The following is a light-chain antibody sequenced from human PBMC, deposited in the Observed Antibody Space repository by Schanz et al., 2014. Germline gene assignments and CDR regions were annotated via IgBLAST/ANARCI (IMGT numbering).Light chain of an antibody. Sequence: QSVLTQPPSASATPGQRVTISCSGSTSNIGSNYVYWYQQLPGTAPKLLIYSNNERPSGVPDRFSGSKSGNTASLTVSGLQAEDEADYYCSSYAGANTLVFGGGTKLTVL. J-gene: IGLJ2*01. V-gene: IGLV1-47*02. CDR3: SSYAGANTLV. CDR2: SNN. CDR1: TSNIGSNY.